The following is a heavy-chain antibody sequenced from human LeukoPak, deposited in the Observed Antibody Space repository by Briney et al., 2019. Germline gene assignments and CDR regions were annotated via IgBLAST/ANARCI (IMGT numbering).Heavy chain of an antibody. V-gene: IGHV3-15*01. CDR1: GFTFSNAW. D-gene: IGHD2-15*01. J-gene: IGHJ4*02. CDR2: IKSKTDGGTT. CDR3: TSDRVRVVATVKCYFDY. Sequence: PGGSLRLSCAASGFTFSNAWMSWVRQAPGKGLEWVGRIKSKTDGGTTDYAAPVKGRFTISRDDSKNTLYLQMNSLKTEDTAVYYRTSDRVRVVATVKCYFDYWGQGTLVTVSS.